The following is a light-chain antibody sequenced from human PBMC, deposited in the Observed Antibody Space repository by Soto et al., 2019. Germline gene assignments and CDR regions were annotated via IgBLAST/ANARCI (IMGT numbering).Light chain of an antibody. CDR2: KAS. CDR3: QQYSTYPYI. Sequence: DIQMTQSPSTLSASVGDRVTITCRASQSINRWLAWYQQKPGKAPKLLIYKASTLESGVPSRFSGGGIGTEFSLSNSSLQPDDFATYYCQQYSTYPYIFGQGSKVEIK. J-gene: IGKJ2*01. V-gene: IGKV1-5*03. CDR1: QSINRW.